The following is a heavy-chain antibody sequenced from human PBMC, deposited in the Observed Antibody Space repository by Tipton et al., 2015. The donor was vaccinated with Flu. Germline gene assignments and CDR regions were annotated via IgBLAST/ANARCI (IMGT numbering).Heavy chain of an antibody. CDR3: ARGFRRVVAAKNYYYMDV. V-gene: IGHV1-8*01. Sequence: QSGAEVKKPGASVKVSCKASGYTFTSYDINWVRQATGQGLEWMGWMNPNSGNTGYAQKFQGRVTMTRNTSISTAYMELSSLRSEDTAVYYCARGFRRVVAAKNYYYMDVWGKGTTVTVSS. CDR1: GYTFTSYD. CDR2: MNPNSGNT. D-gene: IGHD2-15*01. J-gene: IGHJ6*03.